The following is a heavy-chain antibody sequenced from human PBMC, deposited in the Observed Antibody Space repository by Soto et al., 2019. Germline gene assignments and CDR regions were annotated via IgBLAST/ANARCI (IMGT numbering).Heavy chain of an antibody. CDR1: GLTFSSYG. D-gene: IGHD2-15*01. Sequence: GGSPRLSCAASGLTFSSYGMHWVRQAPGKGLEWVAVISYDGSNKYYADSVKRRFTISRDNSKNTLYLQMNSLRAEDTAVYYCAKALAATLSYYYYHGMDLWGQGTPGTVSS. V-gene: IGHV3-30*18. CDR2: ISYDGSNK. CDR3: AKALAATLSYYYYHGMDL. J-gene: IGHJ6*02.